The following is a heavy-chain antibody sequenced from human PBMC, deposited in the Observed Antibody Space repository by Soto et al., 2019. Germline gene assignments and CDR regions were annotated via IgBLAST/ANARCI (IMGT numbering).Heavy chain of an antibody. CDR3: ARDRGYNWNYGWFDP. V-gene: IGHV1-18*01. CDR2: ISAYNGNT. D-gene: IGHD1-7*01. CDR1: GYTFSSYV. J-gene: IGHJ5*02. Sequence: QVQLVQSGAEVKKPGASVKVSCKASGYTFSSYVISWVGQAPGQGLEWMGRISAYNGNTNYAQKLQGRVTMTTDTSTSTAYMELRSLRSDDTAVYYCARDRGYNWNYGWFDPWGQGTLVTVSS.